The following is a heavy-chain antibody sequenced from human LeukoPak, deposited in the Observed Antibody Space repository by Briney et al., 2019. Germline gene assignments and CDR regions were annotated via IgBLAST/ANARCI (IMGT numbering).Heavy chain of an antibody. V-gene: IGHV3-30-3*01. CDR2: ISYDGSNK. D-gene: IGHD3-10*01. J-gene: IGHJ6*02. CDR3: ARAMVRGVIQTGDV. CDR1: GFTFSSYA. Sequence: PGGSLRLSCAASGFTFSSYAMHWVRQAPGKGLEWVAVISYDGSNKYYADSVKGRFTISRDNSKNTLYLQMNSLRAEDTAVYYCARAMVRGVIQTGDVWGQGTTVTVSS.